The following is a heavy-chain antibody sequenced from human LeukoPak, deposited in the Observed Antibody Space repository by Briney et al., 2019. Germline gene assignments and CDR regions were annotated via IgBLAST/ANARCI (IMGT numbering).Heavy chain of an antibody. CDR3: ARVPTYYGSGRPNYGMDV. D-gene: IGHD3-10*01. CDR2: ISYDGSNK. Sequence: PGGSLRLSCAAPGFTFSSYGMHWVRQAPGKGLEWVAVISYDGSNKYYADSVKGRFTISRDNSKNTLYLQMNSLRAEDTAVYYCARVPTYYGSGRPNYGMDVWGQGTTVTVSS. V-gene: IGHV3-30*03. CDR1: GFTFSSYG. J-gene: IGHJ6*02.